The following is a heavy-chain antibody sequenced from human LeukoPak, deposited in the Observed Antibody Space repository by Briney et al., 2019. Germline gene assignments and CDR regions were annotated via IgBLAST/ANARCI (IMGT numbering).Heavy chain of an antibody. V-gene: IGHV5-51*01. J-gene: IGHJ3*02. D-gene: IGHD2-2*01. CDR3: AKYFCISTSCSFDI. Sequence: GESLKISCKTSGYYFTDYWIGWVRQKPGKGLEWMGISPSFQGQVTFSADRSKDTAYLRWSSLKASDTAMYYCAKYFCISTSCSFDIWGLGTMVTVSS. CDR1: GYYFTDYW.